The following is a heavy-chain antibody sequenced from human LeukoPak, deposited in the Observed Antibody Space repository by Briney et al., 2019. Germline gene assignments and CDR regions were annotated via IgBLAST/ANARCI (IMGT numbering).Heavy chain of an antibody. CDR3: ARVNSEGRNWFDP. CDR2: INHSGST. J-gene: IGHJ5*02. D-gene: IGHD2/OR15-2a*01. CDR1: GGSFSGYY. Sequence: SETLSLTCAVYGGSFSGYYWSWIRQPPGKGLEWIGEINHSGSTNYNPSLKSRVTISVDTSKNQFSLKLSSVTAADTAVYYCARVNSEGRNWFDPWGQGTLVTVSS. V-gene: IGHV4-34*01.